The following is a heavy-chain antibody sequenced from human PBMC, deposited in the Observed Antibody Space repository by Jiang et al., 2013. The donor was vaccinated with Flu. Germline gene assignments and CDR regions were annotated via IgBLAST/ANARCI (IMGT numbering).Heavy chain of an antibody. V-gene: IGHV5-51*03. CDR2: IYPDNSDT. J-gene: IGHJ6*03. CDR3: ARVALFWNRNYYYMDV. D-gene: IGHD1-14*01. Sequence: PGESLKISCKGSGYSFTSYWIAWVRQMPGKGLEWMGIIYPDNSDTKYSPSCQGQVTISADKSINTAYLQWSSLKASDTAMYYCARVALFWNRNYYYMDVWGKGTTVTVSS. CDR1: GYSFTSYW.